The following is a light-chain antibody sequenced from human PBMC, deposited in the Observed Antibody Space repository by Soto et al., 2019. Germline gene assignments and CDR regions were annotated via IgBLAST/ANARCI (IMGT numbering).Light chain of an antibody. CDR1: QSISSY. V-gene: IGKV1-39*01. Sequence: DIQMTQSPSSLSASVGDRVTITCRASQSISSYLNWYQQKPGKAPKLLIYAASSLQGGVPSRFSSSGSGTDFTLTISSLQREDCAIYCCQQSSSTVLTFGGGTKVDIK. CDR2: AAS. J-gene: IGKJ4*01. CDR3: QQSSSTVLT.